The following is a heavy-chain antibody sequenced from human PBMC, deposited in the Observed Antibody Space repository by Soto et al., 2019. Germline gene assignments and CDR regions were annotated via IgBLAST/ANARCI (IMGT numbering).Heavy chain of an antibody. D-gene: IGHD4-4*01. V-gene: IGHV3-23*01. Sequence: EVQLLESGGGLVQPGGSLRLSCVVSGFTYSSYAMSWVRQAPGKGLEWGSGIDGGEGSNTHYTESVKGRFTISRDNSKNTLFLLMNSVRAEDTAVYYCVRDSGSAGLHKLDHRFDPWGQGTLVTVSS. CDR3: VRDSGSAGLHKLDHRFDP. CDR2: IDGGEGSNT. CDR1: GFTYSSYA. J-gene: IGHJ5*02.